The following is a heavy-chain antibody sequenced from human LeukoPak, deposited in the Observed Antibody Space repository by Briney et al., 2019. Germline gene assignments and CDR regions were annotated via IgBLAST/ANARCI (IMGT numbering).Heavy chain of an antibody. CDR1: GFTFSSYG. D-gene: IGHD5-12*01. V-gene: IGHV3-33*01. CDR3: ARLSHERGYSGYDSPPHFDY. Sequence: GGSLRLSCAASGFTFSSYGMHWVRQAPGKGLEWVAVIWYDGSNKYYADSVKGRFTISRDNSKNTLYLQMNSLRAEDTAVYYCARLSHERGYSGYDSPPHFDYWGQGTLVTVSS. J-gene: IGHJ4*02. CDR2: IWYDGSNK.